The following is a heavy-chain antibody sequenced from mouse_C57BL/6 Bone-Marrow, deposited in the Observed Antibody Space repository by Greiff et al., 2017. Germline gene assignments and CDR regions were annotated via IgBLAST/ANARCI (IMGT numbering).Heavy chain of an antibody. V-gene: IGHV5-6*02. CDR2: ISSGGSYT. J-gene: IGHJ2*01. Sequence: DVMLVESGGDLVKPGGSLKLSCAASGFTFSSYGMSWVRQTPDKRLEWVATISSGGSYTYYPDSVKGRFTISRDNAKNTLYLQMSSLNSEDTAMYYCARRFYFDYWGQGTTLTVSS. CDR1: GFTFSSYG. CDR3: ARRFYFDY.